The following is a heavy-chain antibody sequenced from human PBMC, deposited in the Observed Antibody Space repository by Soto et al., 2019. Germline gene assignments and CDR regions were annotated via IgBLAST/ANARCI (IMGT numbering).Heavy chain of an antibody. J-gene: IGHJ6*02. CDR2: ISYDGSNK. CDR1: GFTFSSYA. Sequence: PGRSLRLSCAASGFTFSSYAMHWVRQAPGKGLEWVAAISYDGSNKYYADSVKGRFTISRGNSKNTLYLQMNSLRAEDTAVEYCARSFRPRVRVWGGYYFYGMDVWGQGTTVTVSS. D-gene: IGHD3-16*01. CDR3: ARSFRPRVRVWGGYYFYGMDV. V-gene: IGHV3-30-3*01.